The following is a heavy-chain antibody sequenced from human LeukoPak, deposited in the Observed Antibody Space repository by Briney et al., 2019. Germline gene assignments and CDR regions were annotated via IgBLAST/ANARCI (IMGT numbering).Heavy chain of an antibody. CDR2: ISWNSGSI. CDR3: VISAGDY. Sequence: GGSLRLSCAASGFTFDDYAMHWVRQAPGKGLEWVSGISWNSGSIGYADSVKGRFAISRDNAKNSLYLQMNTLRAADAAVYYCVISAGDYWGLGTLVTVSS. D-gene: IGHD6-13*01. CDR1: GFTFDDYA. V-gene: IGHV3-9*01. J-gene: IGHJ4*02.